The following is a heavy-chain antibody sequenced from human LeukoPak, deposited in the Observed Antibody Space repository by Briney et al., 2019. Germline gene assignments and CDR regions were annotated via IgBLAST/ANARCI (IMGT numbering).Heavy chain of an antibody. CDR3: ARSSDYYDSSGYYSPSFDY. Sequence: SQTLSLTCTVSGGSISSGDYYWSWIRQPPGKGLEWIGYIYYSGSTNYNPSLKSRVTISVDTSKNQFSLKLSSVTAADTAVYYCARSSDYYDSSGYYSPSFDYWGQGTLVTVSS. CDR2: IYYSGST. V-gene: IGHV4-30-4*08. J-gene: IGHJ4*02. D-gene: IGHD3-22*01. CDR1: GGSISSGDYY.